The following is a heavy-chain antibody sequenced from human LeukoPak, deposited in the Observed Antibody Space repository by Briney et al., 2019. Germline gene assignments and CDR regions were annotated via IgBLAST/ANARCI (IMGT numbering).Heavy chain of an antibody. CDR3: AREKDIVVVPHWNY. J-gene: IGHJ4*02. V-gene: IGHV4-38-2*02. Sequence: SSETLSLTCAVSGYSISSGYYWGWIRQPPGKGLEWIGSIYHSGSTYYNPSLKSRVTISVDTSKNQFSLKLSSVTAADTAVYCCAREKDIVVVPHWNYWGQGTLVTVSS. D-gene: IGHD2-2*01. CDR1: GYSISSGYY. CDR2: IYHSGST.